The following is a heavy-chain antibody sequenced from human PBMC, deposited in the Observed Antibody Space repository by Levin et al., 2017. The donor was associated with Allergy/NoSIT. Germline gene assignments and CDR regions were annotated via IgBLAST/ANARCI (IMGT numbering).Heavy chain of an antibody. Sequence: GGSLRLSCAASGFTFSSYSMNWVRQAPGKGLEWVSSISSSSSYIYYADSVKGRFTISRDNAKNSLYLQMNSLRAEDTAVYYCARDDSPPEWLYYYYYYGMDVWGQGTTVTVSS. CDR3: ARDDSPPEWLYYYYYYGMDV. CDR2: ISSSSSYI. CDR1: GFTFSSYS. J-gene: IGHJ6*02. D-gene: IGHD3-3*01. V-gene: IGHV3-21*01.